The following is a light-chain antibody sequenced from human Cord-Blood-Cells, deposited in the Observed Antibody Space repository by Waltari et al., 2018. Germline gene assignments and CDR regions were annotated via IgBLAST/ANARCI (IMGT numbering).Light chain of an antibody. CDR2: WAS. CDR3: QQYYSTPYT. V-gene: IGKV4-1*01. CDR1: QSDLYNSNNKNY. Sequence: DRVMTQSPESLAVSIGARATNNSKPRQSDLYNSNNKNYLAWYQQKPGQPPKLLIYWASTRESGVPDRFSGSGSGTDFTLTISSLQAEDVAVYYCQQYYSTPYTFGQGTKLEIK. J-gene: IGKJ2*01.